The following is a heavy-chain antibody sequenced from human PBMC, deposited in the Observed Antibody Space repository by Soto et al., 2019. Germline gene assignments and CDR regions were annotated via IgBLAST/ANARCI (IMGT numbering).Heavy chain of an antibody. J-gene: IGHJ4*02. V-gene: IGHV3-23*01. CDR3: AKIDHYDFWSGYHTYFDY. Sequence: GGSLRLSCAASGFTFSTYGMSWVRQAPGRGLEWVSALSGSGTATYYADSVKGRFTISRDNSKNTLYLQMNSLRADDTAVYYCAKIDHYDFWSGYHTYFDYWGQGALVTVSS. CDR2: LSGSGTAT. D-gene: IGHD3-3*01. CDR1: GFTFSTYG.